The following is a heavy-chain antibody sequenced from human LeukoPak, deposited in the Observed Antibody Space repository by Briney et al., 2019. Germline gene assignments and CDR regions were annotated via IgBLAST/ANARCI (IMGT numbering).Heavy chain of an antibody. D-gene: IGHD3-9*01. CDR1: GFTFSSYG. V-gene: IGHV3-23*01. CDR3: AVLPTGYQNFDC. Sequence: GGSLRLSCTASGFTFSSYGMSWVRQAPGKGLEWVSTNSGSGGSTYYADSVQGRFTISRDNSKNTLFLQMHSLRVEDTAVYYCAVLPTGYQNFDCWGQGTLVTVSS. J-gene: IGHJ4*02. CDR2: NSGSGGST.